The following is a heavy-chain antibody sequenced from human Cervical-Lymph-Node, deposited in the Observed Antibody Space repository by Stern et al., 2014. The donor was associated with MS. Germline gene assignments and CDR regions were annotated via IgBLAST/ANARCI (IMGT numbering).Heavy chain of an antibody. D-gene: IGHD3-3*01. Sequence: QVQLVQSGSELKKPGASVNVSCRASGYTFTTYAMNWVRQAPGQGLEWMGRIITNNGNPTYAQGFTGRFVFSLDTSVGTAYLQISSLKAEDTAVYYCARGHDFWSGYYMSPDVWGQGTTVTVSS. V-gene: IGHV7-4-1*02. CDR2: IITNNGNP. CDR1: GYTFTTYA. CDR3: ARGHDFWSGYYMSPDV. J-gene: IGHJ6*02.